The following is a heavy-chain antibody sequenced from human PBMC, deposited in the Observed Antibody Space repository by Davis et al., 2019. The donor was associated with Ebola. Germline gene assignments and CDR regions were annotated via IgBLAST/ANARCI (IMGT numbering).Heavy chain of an antibody. CDR3: ATPTRSYYYGMDV. D-gene: IGHD1-26*01. Sequence: ASVKVSCKASGYTFTSYGISWVRQAPGQGLEWMGWISAYNGNTNYAQKLQGRVTMTTDTSTSTAYMELSRLRSDDTAVYYCATPTRSYYYGMDVWGQGTTVTVSS. CDR2: ISAYNGNT. CDR1: GYTFTSYG. J-gene: IGHJ6*02. V-gene: IGHV1-18*01.